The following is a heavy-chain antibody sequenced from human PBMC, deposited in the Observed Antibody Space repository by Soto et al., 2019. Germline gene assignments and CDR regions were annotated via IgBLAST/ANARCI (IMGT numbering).Heavy chain of an antibody. D-gene: IGHD2-2*01. CDR1: GFTVSSNY. Sequence: EVPLVESGGGLIQPGGSLRLSCAASGFTVSSNYMSWVRQAPGKGLEWVSVIYSGGSTYYADSVKGRFTISRDNSKNTLYLQMNSLRAEDTAVYYCARDGPAAMDYYYYGMDVWGQGTTVTVSS. CDR2: IYSGGST. V-gene: IGHV3-53*01. CDR3: ARDGPAAMDYYYYGMDV. J-gene: IGHJ6*02.